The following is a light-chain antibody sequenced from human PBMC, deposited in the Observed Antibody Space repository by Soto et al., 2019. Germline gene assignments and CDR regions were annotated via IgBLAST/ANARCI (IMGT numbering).Light chain of an antibody. CDR1: SSNIGTNT. Sequence: QSVLTQPPSASGTPGQRVTISCSGSSSNIGTNTVNWYQHLQGSAPKLLIYSNNQRPSGVPDRFSGSKSGASASLAISGLQHDDEADYYCEAWDGSLNVVLLGGGTKLTVL. CDR3: EAWDGSLNVVL. CDR2: SNN. J-gene: IGLJ2*01. V-gene: IGLV1-44*01.